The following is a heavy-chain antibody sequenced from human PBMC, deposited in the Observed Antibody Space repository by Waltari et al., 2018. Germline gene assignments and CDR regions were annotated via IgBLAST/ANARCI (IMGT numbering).Heavy chain of an antibody. Sequence: QVQLQESGPGLVKPSETLSLPCPVSGGSISSGSYYWSWIRQPAGKGLEWIGRIYTSGSTNYNPSLKSRVTISVDTSKNQFSLKLSSVTAADTAVYYCARANTFWSPSGWFDPWGQGTLVTVSS. V-gene: IGHV4-61*02. CDR3: ARANTFWSPSGWFDP. CDR2: IYTSGST. D-gene: IGHD3-3*01. CDR1: GGSISSGSYY. J-gene: IGHJ5*02.